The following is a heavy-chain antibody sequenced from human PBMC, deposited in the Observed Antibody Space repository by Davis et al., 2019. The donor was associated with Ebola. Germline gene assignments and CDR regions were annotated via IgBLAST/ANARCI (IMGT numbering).Heavy chain of an antibody. Sequence: GESLKISCTASGFPFGSYCMTWVRQAPGKGLEWVALIWYNGNNKYYADSVKGRFTVSRDNSKNTLYLQMNSLSAEDTAVYYCAKADYGDRFYFDSWGQGTLVIVSS. CDR2: IWYNGNNK. CDR1: GFPFGSYC. D-gene: IGHD4-17*01. CDR3: AKADYGDRFYFDS. V-gene: IGHV3-33*06. J-gene: IGHJ4*02.